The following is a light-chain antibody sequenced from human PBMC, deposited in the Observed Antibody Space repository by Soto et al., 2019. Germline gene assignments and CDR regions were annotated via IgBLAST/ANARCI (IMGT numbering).Light chain of an antibody. J-gene: IGKJ2*01. CDR2: WTS. Sequence: DVVMTQSPDSLAVSLGERATINCKSSQSVLHSSNDQSSLAWYQQKPGQPPKLVIWWTSTRESGVPDRFSGRGSGTDFTLTINNLQAEDVAVYYCQQYYTTPYTFGQGTKLEIK. CDR3: QQYYTTPYT. V-gene: IGKV4-1*01. CDR1: QSVLHSSNDQSS.